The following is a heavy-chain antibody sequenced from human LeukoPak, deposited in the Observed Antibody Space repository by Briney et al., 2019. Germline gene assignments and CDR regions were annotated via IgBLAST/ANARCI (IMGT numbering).Heavy chain of an antibody. J-gene: IGHJ4*02. Sequence: GGSLRLSCAASGFTFSSSAMNWVRQAPGKGLEWVANIKEDGNEKYYVDSVKGRFTISRDNAKNSLYLQMNSLRAEDTAVYYCARDLRAGSYGFDWGQGTLVTVSS. V-gene: IGHV3-7*01. D-gene: IGHD5-18*01. CDR1: GFTFSSSA. CDR2: IKEDGNEK. CDR3: ARDLRAGSYGFD.